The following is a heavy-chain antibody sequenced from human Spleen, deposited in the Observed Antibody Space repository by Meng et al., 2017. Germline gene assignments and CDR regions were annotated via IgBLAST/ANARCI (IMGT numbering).Heavy chain of an antibody. D-gene: IGHD3-10*01. CDR2: INHSGST. V-gene: IGHV4-34*01. Sequence: QVQLQQWGAGLLKPSETLSLTCAVYGGSFSGYYWSWIRQPRGKGLEWIGEINHSGSTNYNPSLKSRVTISVDTSKNQFSLKLSSVTAADTAVYYCARRDYYGPIGYWGQGTLVTVSS. CDR1: GGSFSGYY. CDR3: ARRDYYGPIGY. J-gene: IGHJ4*02.